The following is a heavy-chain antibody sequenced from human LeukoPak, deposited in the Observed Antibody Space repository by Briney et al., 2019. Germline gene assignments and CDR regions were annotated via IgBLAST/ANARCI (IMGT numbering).Heavy chain of an antibody. CDR2: SYYTGST. J-gene: IGHJ5*02. CDR1: GSAISSSSSD. CDR3: AKSGHSYYYTPGDFS. D-gene: IGHD3-22*01. V-gene: IGHV4-39*01. Sequence: SETLSLGCTGAGSAISSSSSDWARIRQPPGTGLEWIATSYYTGSTNYNPSLKTRVTISLDTSRNQFSLRLTSVTAADTAVYYCAKSGHSYYYTPGDFSWGQGTLVTVST.